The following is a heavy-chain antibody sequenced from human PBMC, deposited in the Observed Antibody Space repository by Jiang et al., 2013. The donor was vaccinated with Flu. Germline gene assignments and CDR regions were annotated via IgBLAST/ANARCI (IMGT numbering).Heavy chain of an antibody. J-gene: IGHJ6*02. CDR2: IYYSGST. V-gene: IGHV4-59*01. D-gene: IGHD6-13*01. Sequence: VQLVESGPGLVKPSETLSLTCTVSGGSISSYYWSWIRQPPGKGLEWIGYIYYSGSTNYNPSLKSRVTISVDTSKNQFSLKLSSVTAADTAVYYCARCKASSSWYAHPHYYYGMDVWGQ. CDR3: ARCKASSSWYAHPHYYYGMDV. CDR1: GGSISSYY.